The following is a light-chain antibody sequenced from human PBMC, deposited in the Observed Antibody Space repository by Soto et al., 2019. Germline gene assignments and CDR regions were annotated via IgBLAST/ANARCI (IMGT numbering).Light chain of an antibody. V-gene: IGLV1-36*01. CDR2: YDD. CDR3: AAWDDSLNGHV. Sequence: QSVLTQPPSVSEAPRQRVTISCSGSSSNIGNNAVNWYQQLPGKAPKLLIYYDDLLPSGVSDRFSGSKSGTSASLVISGLQSEDEADYYCAAWDDSLNGHVFGTGTKLTVL. J-gene: IGLJ1*01. CDR1: SSNIGNNA.